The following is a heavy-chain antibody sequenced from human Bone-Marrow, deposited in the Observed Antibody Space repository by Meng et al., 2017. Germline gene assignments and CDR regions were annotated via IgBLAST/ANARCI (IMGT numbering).Heavy chain of an antibody. J-gene: IGHJ4*02. CDR2: VSASGDYT. CDR1: GFTFSNHA. D-gene: IGHD1-26*01. CDR3: AKDLISGVFDY. Sequence: EVQLLESGGGLVQPGGSLRLSCAASGFTFSNHAMSWVRQAPVKGLEWLSVVSASGDYTYHADSVKGRFTMSRDNSRNTLYLQLNSLREEDTAVYYCAKDLISGVFDYWGQGTLVTVSS. V-gene: IGHV3-23*01.